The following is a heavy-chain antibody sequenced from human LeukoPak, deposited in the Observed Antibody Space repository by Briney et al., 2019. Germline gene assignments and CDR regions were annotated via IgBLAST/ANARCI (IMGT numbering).Heavy chain of an antibody. CDR3: ARALKSVVVAATATAHYYYGMDV. V-gene: IGHV3-30-3*01. D-gene: IGHD2-15*01. CDR2: ISYGGSNK. CDR1: GFTFSSYA. J-gene: IGHJ6*02. Sequence: GGSLRLSCAASGFTFSSYAMHWVRQAPGKGLEWVAVISYGGSNKYYADSVKGRFTISRDNSKNTLYLQMNSLRAEDTAVYYCARALKSVVVAATATAHYYYGMDVWGQGTTVTVSS.